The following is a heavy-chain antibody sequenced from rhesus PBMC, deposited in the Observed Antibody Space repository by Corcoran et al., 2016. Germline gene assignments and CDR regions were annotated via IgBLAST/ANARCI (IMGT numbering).Heavy chain of an antibody. Sequence: QVQLVQSGAEVKKPGASVKVSCKASGFTFGSYAISWVRQAPGQGLEWMGVITPLFGITNYAEKFQGRVTITEDTSTSTAYMELSSLRSEDTAVYYCARGQVTLDYWGQGVLVTVSS. D-gene: IGHD3-34*01. CDR3: ARGQVTLDY. J-gene: IGHJ4*01. V-gene: IGHV1-198*02. CDR2: ITPLFGIT. CDR1: GFTFGSYA.